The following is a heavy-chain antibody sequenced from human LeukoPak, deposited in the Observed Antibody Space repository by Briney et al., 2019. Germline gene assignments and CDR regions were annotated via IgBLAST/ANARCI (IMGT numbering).Heavy chain of an antibody. J-gene: IGHJ5*02. CDR3: ARGDPRTITFWGVIVEYPNNWFVP. CDR2: IIPIFGTA. D-gene: IGHD3-16*02. CDR1: GGTFSSYA. Sequence: SVTVSCKASGGTFSSYAISWVRQAPGQGLEWMGGIIPIFGTANYAQKFQGRVKITEEESTSTAYMSLISLRSEDTAVYYCARGDPRTITFWGVIVEYPNNWFVPWGQGTLVTVSS. V-gene: IGHV1-69*13.